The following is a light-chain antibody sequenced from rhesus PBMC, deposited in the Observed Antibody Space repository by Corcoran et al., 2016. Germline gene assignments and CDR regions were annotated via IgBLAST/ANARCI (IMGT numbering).Light chain of an antibody. CDR3: QPYNVWNVT. CDR1: QSVSRS. V-gene: IGKV3S9*01. Sequence: EIVMTQSPATLSLSPGERGTLSCRASQSVSRSVAWYQQKPEPAPRLLLYGASSRATGIPDRFSGTGCGTGFTLIISSLVPEDVGVYYCQPYNVWNVTFGGGPNVEL. J-gene: IGKJ4*01. CDR2: GAS.